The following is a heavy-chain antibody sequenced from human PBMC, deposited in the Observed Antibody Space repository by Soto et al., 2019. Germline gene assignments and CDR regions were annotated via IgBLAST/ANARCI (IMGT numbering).Heavy chain of an antibody. Sequence: EVQLLESGGGLVQPGGSLRLSCAASGFTFSSYAMSWVRQAPGKRLEWVSAISGSGGSTYYADSVKGRFTISRDNSKNTLYLQINSLRAEDTAVYYCAKDLDPTGIVVVPAAIRAWGQGTLVTVSS. CDR3: AKDLDPTGIVVVPAAIRA. CDR1: GFTFSSYA. J-gene: IGHJ5*02. V-gene: IGHV3-23*01. CDR2: ISGSGGST. D-gene: IGHD2-2*01.